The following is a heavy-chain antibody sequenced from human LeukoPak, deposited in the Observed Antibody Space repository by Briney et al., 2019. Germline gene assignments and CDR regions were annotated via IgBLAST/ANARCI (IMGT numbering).Heavy chain of an antibody. CDR2: INHCGST. Sequence: SETLSPTCAVYAGSFSGFYWSWIRQPPGKGLEWIGEINHCGSTNYNPTLKSRVTISVDTSKNQFSLKLSSVTAADTAVYYCARAHTIFGVVITDYYFDYWGQGTLVTVSS. CDR1: AGSFSGFY. D-gene: IGHD3-3*01. CDR3: ARAHTIFGVVITDYYFDY. V-gene: IGHV4-34*01. J-gene: IGHJ4*02.